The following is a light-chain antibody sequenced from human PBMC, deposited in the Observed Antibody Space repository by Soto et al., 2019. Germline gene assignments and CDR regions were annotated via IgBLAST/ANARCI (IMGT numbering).Light chain of an antibody. Sequence: DVVLTQTPLSSPVTLGQPASISCRSSQSLVYSDGNTYLSWLQQRPGQPPRLLIYQISNRFSGVPDRFSGSGAGTDFTLKISRVEAEDVGFYYCMQFAHFPRTFGQGTKVQI. V-gene: IGKV2-24*01. J-gene: IGKJ1*01. CDR3: MQFAHFPRT. CDR2: QIS. CDR1: QSLVYSDGNTY.